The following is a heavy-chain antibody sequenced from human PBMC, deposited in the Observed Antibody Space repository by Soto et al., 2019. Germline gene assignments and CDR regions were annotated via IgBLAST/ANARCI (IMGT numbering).Heavy chain of an antibody. CDR1: GGTFNTYA. Sequence: QVQLVQSGAEMKKPGSSVKVSCQSSGGTFNTYAMNWVRQAPGQGPERMGDISRMFGAANYAPKFQGRVTITADESTGTSYMQLSSLTSEDTALYFCAREVQVHTPAFVYWGQGTLVTVSS. CDR3: AREVQVHTPAFVY. V-gene: IGHV1-69*19. J-gene: IGHJ4*02. D-gene: IGHD3-10*01. CDR2: ISRMFGAA.